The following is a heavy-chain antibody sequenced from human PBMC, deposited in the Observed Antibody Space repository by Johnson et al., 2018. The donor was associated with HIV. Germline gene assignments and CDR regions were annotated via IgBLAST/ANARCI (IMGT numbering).Heavy chain of an antibody. J-gene: IGHJ3*02. D-gene: IGHD6-6*01. V-gene: IGHV3-66*01. CDR3: AKGQYSSSPCAFDI. CDR2: IYSGGDT. CDR1: GFIVRSNY. Sequence: VESGGGLVQPGGSLRLSCAASGFIVRSNYMNWVRQAPRKGLEWVSVIYSGGDTYYSDSVMGSFTISRDTSKNTLYLQMGSLRAEDMAVYYCAKGQYSSSPCAFDIWGQGTMVTVSS.